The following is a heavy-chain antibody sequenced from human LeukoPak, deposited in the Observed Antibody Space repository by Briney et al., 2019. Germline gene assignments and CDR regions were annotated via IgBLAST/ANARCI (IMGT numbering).Heavy chain of an antibody. D-gene: IGHD3-3*01. CDR1: GFSLSTSGMC. CDR2: IDWDDDK. J-gene: IGHJ6*03. Sequence: SGPALMKPTQTLTLTCTFPGFSLSTSGMCVSWIRQPPGKALEWLARIDWDDDKYYSTSLKTRLTISKDTSKNQVVLTMTNMDPVDTATYYCARIKAGITIFGVVTDYYMDVWGKGTTVTVSS. CDR3: ARIKAGITIFGVVTDYYMDV. V-gene: IGHV2-70*11.